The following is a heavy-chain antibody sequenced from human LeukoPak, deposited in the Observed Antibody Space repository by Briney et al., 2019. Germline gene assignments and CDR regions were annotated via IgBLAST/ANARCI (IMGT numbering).Heavy chain of an antibody. Sequence: SETLSLTCTVSAGSISSYYWSWIRQPAGKGLEWIGRIYTSGSTNYNPSLKSRVTMSVDTSKNQFSLKLSSVTAADTAVYYCARVSSYYDILTGYYDHWYFDLWGRGTLVTVSS. CDR2: IYTSGST. CDR1: AGSISSYY. J-gene: IGHJ2*01. D-gene: IGHD3-9*01. CDR3: ARVSSYYDILTGYYDHWYFDL. V-gene: IGHV4-4*07.